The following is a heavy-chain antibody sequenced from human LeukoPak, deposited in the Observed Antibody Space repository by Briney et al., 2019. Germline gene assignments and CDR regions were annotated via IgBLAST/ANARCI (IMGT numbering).Heavy chain of an antibody. CDR2: ISSSSSYI. CDR3: ARSAGYSSGWFSKDY. CDR1: GFTFSSYS. D-gene: IGHD6-19*01. J-gene: IGHJ4*02. V-gene: IGHV3-21*01. Sequence: KAGGSLRLSCAASGFTFSSYSMNWVRQAPGKGLEWVSSISSSSSYIYYADSVKGRFTISRDNAKNSLYLQMNSLRAEDTAVYYCARSAGYSSGWFSKDYWGQGTLVTVSS.